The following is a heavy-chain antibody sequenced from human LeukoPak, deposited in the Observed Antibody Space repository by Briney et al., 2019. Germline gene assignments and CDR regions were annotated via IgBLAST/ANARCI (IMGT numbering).Heavy chain of an antibody. J-gene: IGHJ6*03. CDR1: GGTFSSYA. CDR3: ARPSNYYYYMDV. Sequence: SVKVSCKASGGTFSSYAISWVRQAPGQGLEWMGGIIPIFGTTNYAQKFQDRVTITADKSTSTAYMELSSLRSEDTAVYYCARPSNYYYYMDVWGTGTTVTVSS. CDR2: IIPIFGTT. V-gene: IGHV1-69*06.